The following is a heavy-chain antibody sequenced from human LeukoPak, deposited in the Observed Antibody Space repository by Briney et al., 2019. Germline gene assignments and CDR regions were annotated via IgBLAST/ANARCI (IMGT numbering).Heavy chain of an antibody. CDR2: ISASGDVT. J-gene: IGHJ5*02. CDR3: AKDLLRPMTTVVTPGA. CDR1: RFSFSTYP. V-gene: IGHV3-23*01. Sequence: PGGSLRLSCEASRFSFSTYPMGWVRRAPGKGLEWVSGISASGDVTFHADPLKGRFTISRDNSKNTLYLQMDSLRAEDTAVYYCAKDLLRPMTTVVTPGAWGQGTLVTVSS. D-gene: IGHD4-23*01.